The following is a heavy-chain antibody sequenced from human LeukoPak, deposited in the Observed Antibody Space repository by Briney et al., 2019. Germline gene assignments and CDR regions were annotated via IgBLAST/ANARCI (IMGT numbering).Heavy chain of an antibody. CDR3: VRDFRSADY. Sequence: GGSLRLSCAASGFSFSTYCMHWVRQAPGKGPMWVSRICPDGTVTNYADSVKARFSISRDNARNTVYLQMNSLRAEDTAVYYCVRDFRSADYWGQGTLLTVSS. CDR1: GFSFSTYC. J-gene: IGHJ4*02. CDR2: ICPDGTVT. V-gene: IGHV3-74*01.